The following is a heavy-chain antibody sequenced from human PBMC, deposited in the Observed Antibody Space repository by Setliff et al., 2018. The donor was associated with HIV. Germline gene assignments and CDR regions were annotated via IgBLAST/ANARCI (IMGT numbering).Heavy chain of an antibody. CDR2: XNPNSGNT. J-gene: IGHJ6*03. V-gene: IGHV1-8*02. D-gene: IGHD3-22*01. Sequence: AXVKVXXXASGYTXXSYXINWVRQATGQGLEWMGWXNPNSGNTGYXQXFQGRVTMTRDTSIGTAYMELNNLKFEDTAVYYCARARRDSYDRGRRNHYYIDVWGKGTTVTVSS. CDR3: ARARRDSYDRGRRNHYYIDV. CDR1: GYTXXSYX.